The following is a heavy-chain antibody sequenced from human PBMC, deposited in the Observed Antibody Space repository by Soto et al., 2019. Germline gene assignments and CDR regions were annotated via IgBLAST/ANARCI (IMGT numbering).Heavy chain of an antibody. CDR3: ARGRSYYGSGSYFPYYYGMDV. J-gene: IGHJ6*02. D-gene: IGHD3-10*01. V-gene: IGHV4-34*01. Sequence: SVTKSLTCAVDGGSFSCYYSSWMRQPTGKGLEWIGEINHSGSTNYNPSLKSRVTISVDTSKNQFSLKLSSVTAADTAVYYCARGRSYYGSGSYFPYYYGMDVWGQGTTVTVSS. CDR2: INHSGST. CDR1: GGSFSCYY.